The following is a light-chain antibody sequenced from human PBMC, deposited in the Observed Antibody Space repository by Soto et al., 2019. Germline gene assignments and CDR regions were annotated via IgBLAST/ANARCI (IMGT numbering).Light chain of an antibody. CDR3: CSYTTSNTRQIV. CDR1: SSDVGGYNY. J-gene: IGLJ1*01. CDR2: DVS. V-gene: IGLV2-14*01. Sequence: QSALTQPASVSGSPGQSITISCTGTSSDVGGYNYVSWYQQHPGKAPKFMIYDVSNRPSGVSNRFSGSKSGNTASLTISGLQAEDEADYYCCSYTTSNTRQIVFVTGTKVTVL.